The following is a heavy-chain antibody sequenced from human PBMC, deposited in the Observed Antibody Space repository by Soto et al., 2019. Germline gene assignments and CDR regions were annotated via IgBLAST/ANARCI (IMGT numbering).Heavy chain of an antibody. CDR3: AGGGVRGVITRTRDYYGMDV. CDR2: IYPGDSDT. J-gene: IGHJ6*02. CDR1: GYSFTSYW. Sequence: PGEALKISCKGPGYSFTSYWIGWVRHMPGKGLEWMGIIYPGDSDTRYSPSFQGQVTISADKSISTASLQWSSLKASDTAMYYCAGGGVRGVITRTRDYYGMDVWGQGTTVTVSS. D-gene: IGHD3-10*01. V-gene: IGHV5-51*01.